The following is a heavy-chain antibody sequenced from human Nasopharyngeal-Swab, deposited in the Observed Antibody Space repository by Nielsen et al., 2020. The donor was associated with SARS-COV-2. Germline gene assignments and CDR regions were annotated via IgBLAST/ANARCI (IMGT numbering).Heavy chain of an antibody. J-gene: IGHJ3*02. CDR1: GFTFSSYS. D-gene: IGHD3-3*01. V-gene: IGHV3-48*02. CDR3: ARETRTFGDFWSGYYGSFDAFDI. Sequence: GEALKISCAASGFTFSSYSMNWVRQAPGEGLEWVSYISSSSSTIYYADSVKGRFTISRDNAKNSLYLQMNSLRDEDTAFYYCARETRTFGDFWSGYYGSFDAFDIWGQGTMVTVSS. CDR2: ISSSSSTI.